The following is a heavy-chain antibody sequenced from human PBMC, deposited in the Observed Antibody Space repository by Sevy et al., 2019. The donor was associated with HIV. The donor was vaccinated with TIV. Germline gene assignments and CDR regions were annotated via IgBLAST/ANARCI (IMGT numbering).Heavy chain of an antibody. CDR3: ATDGTYCSSSTCAPFHH. V-gene: IGHV1-18*01. J-gene: IGHJ1*01. CDR2: ISAYNGNT. D-gene: IGHD2-2*01. CDR1: GNSSYG. Sequence: ASVKVSCKASGNSSYGISWVRQVPGQGLEWMGWISAYNGNTNYAKKFQDRVTLTTDTSTSIAYMELRSLRSDDTAVYYCATDGTYCSSSTCAPFHHWGQGTLVTVSS.